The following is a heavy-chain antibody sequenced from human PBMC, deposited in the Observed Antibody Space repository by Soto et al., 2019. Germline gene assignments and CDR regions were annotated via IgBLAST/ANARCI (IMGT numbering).Heavy chain of an antibody. D-gene: IGHD3-22*01. V-gene: IGHV1-46*01. CDR1: GYTFTSYY. CDR3: ARDPHDYYDSSGYYLNPFDY. CDR2: INPSGGST. Sequence: QVQLVQSGAEVKKPGASVKVSCKASGYTFTSYYMHWVRQAPGQGLEWMGIINPSGGSTSYAQKFQGRVTMTRDTSTSTVYMELSSLRSEDTAVYYCARDPHDYYDSSGYYLNPFDYWGQGTLVTVSS. J-gene: IGHJ4*02.